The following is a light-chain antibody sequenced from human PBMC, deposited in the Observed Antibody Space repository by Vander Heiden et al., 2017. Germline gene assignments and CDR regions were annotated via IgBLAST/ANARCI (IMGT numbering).Light chain of an antibody. CDR1: SSNIGAGYD. J-gene: IGLJ2*01. CDR2: GNS. CDR3: QSYDSSLSGPVV. Sequence: QSVLTQPPSVSGAPGQRVTISCPGSSSNIGAGYDVHWYHQLPGTAPKLLIYGNSNRPSGVPDRFSGSKSGTSASLAITGLQAEDEADYYCQSYDSSLSGPVVFGGGTKLTVL. V-gene: IGLV1-40*01.